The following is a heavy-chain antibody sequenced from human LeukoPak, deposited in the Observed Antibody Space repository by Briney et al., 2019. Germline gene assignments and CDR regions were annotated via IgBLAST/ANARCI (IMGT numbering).Heavy chain of an antibody. CDR2: IIPIFGTA. CDR3: AATTRGFSYGLGY. J-gene: IGHJ4*02. CDR1: GGAFSSYA. Sequence: GASVKVSCKASGGAFSSYAISWVRQAPGQGLEWMGGIIPIFGTANYAQKFQGRVTITADKSTSTAYRELSSLRSEDTAVYYCAATTRGFSYGLGYWGQGTLVTVSS. D-gene: IGHD5-18*01. V-gene: IGHV1-69*06.